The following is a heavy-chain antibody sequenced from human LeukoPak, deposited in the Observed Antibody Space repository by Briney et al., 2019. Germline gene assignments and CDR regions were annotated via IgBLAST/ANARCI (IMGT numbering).Heavy chain of an antibody. CDR1: GFTFSAYA. D-gene: IGHD4-17*01. V-gene: IGHV3-23*01. J-gene: IGHJ4*02. Sequence: GGSLRLSCAASGFTFSAYAMTWARQAPGKGLEWVSSMSGRDDKTYYTDSAKGRFTISRDNSKNTLYLQMNSLRAEDTALYYCARVDYGDYGFDYWGQGTLVTVSS. CDR3: ARVDYGDYGFDY. CDR2: MSGRDDKT.